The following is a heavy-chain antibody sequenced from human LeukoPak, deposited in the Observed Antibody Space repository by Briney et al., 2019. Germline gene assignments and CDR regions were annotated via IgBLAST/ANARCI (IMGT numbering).Heavy chain of an antibody. CDR3: ARDLELWQDYGMDV. Sequence: GASVKVSCKASGYTFTGYYMHWVRQAPGQGLEWMGWINPNSGGTNYAQKLQGRVTMTTDTSTSTAYMELRSLRSDDTAVYYCARDLELWQDYGMDVWGQGTTVTVSS. J-gene: IGHJ6*02. V-gene: IGHV1-2*02. D-gene: IGHD5-18*01. CDR1: GYTFTGYY. CDR2: INPNSGGT.